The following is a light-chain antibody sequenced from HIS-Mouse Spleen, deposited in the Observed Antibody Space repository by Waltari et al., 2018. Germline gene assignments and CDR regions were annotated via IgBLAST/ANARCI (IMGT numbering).Light chain of an antibody. CDR1: SSDVGIYNL. V-gene: IGLV2-23*01. CDR2: EGS. J-gene: IGLJ3*02. CDR3: CSYAGSSTWV. Sequence: QSALTQPASVSGSPGQSITISCTVTSSDVGIYNLVSWYQQHPGKAPKLMIYEGSKRPSGVSNRFSGSKSGNTASLTISGLQAEDEADYYCCSYAGSSTWVFGGGTKLTVL.